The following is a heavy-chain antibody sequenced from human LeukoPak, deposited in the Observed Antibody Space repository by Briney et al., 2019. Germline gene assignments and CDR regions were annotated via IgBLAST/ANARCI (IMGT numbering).Heavy chain of an antibody. CDR1: GGSVSSGSYY. D-gene: IGHD6-19*01. CDR3: ARKPAWGQWLDYYYYMDV. Sequence: SETLSLTCTVSGGSVSSGSYYWSWIRQPAGKGLEWIGRIYTSGSTNYNPSPKSRVTISVDASKNQFSLKLSSVTAADTAVYYCARKPAWGQWLDYYYYMDVWGKGTTVTISS. V-gene: IGHV4-61*02. J-gene: IGHJ6*03. CDR2: IYTSGST.